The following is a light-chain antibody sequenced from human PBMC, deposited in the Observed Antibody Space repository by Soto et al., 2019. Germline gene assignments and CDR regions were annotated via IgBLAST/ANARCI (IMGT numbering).Light chain of an antibody. CDR1: QGINVY. CDR3: QKYDRAPFT. J-gene: IGKJ3*01. V-gene: IGKV1-27*01. CDR2: AAS. Sequence: DIQMTQSPSSLSASVGDRITITCRASQGINVYLAWYQQKPGSIPKLLIFAASTLQSGVPSRFSGSGSGTDFTLTISSLQPEDVATYFCQKYDRAPFTFGPGTKVDIK.